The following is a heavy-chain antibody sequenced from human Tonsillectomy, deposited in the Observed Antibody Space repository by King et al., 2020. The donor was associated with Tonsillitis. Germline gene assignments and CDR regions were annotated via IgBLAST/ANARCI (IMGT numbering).Heavy chain of an antibody. D-gene: IGHD6-19*01. CDR3: AREDPVAGPGDDY. J-gene: IGHJ4*02. V-gene: IGHV1-2*02. CDR1: GYTFTGYY. Sequence: QLVQSGAEVKKPGASVKVSCKASGYTFTGYYMHWVRQAPGQGLEWMGWINPNSGGTNYAQKFQGRVTMTRDTSISTAYMELRRLRSDDTAVYYCAREDPVAGPGDDYWGQGTLVTVSS. CDR2: INPNSGGT.